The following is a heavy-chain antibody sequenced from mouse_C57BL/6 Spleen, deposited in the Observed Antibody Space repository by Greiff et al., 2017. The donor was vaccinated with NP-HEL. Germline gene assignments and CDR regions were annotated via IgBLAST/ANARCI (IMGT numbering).Heavy chain of an antibody. CDR3: ASHYGSSYVSWYCDV. Sequence: QVQLKQPGTELVKPGASVKLSCKASGYTFTSYWMHWVKQRPGQGLEWIGNINPSNGGTNYNEKFKSKATLTVDKSSSTAYMQLSSLTSEDSGGCKCASHYGSSYVSWYCDVWGTGTTVTVSS. D-gene: IGHD1-1*01. J-gene: IGHJ1*03. V-gene: IGHV1-53*01. CDR1: GYTFTSYW. CDR2: INPSNGGT.